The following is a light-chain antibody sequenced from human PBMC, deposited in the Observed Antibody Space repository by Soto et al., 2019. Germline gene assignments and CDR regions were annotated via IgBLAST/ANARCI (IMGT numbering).Light chain of an antibody. V-gene: IGKV1-5*01. CDR1: QTILNW. Sequence: DIQMTQSPSPLSASVGDRVTITCRASQTILNWLAWYQRKPGRAPNLLIYDASSLQSGVPSTFSGSGSGTEFTLTISSLQPGDFATYYCQQYNSYPWTFGQGTKVDIK. J-gene: IGKJ1*01. CDR2: DAS. CDR3: QQYNSYPWT.